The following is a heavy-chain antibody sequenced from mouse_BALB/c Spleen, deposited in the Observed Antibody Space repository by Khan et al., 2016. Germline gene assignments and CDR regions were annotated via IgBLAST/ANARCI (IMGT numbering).Heavy chain of an antibody. V-gene: IGHV10S3*01. J-gene: IGHJ3*01. CDR2: IISKSNNYAT. CDR1: GFTFNTNA. Sequence: EVQLVETGGGLVQPRGSLKLSCAASGFTFNTNAINWVRQAPGKGLEWVSRIISKSNNYATYYADSVKDRFTISRDDSHSMLYLQMNNLKTEDTAMYYWVRDTPVAYWGHGTLVTASA. CDR3: VRDTPVAY.